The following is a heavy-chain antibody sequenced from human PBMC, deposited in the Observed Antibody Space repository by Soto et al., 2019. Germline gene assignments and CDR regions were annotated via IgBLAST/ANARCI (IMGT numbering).Heavy chain of an antibody. CDR3: ARCIRHNYFDY. Sequence: QVQLVESGGGVVQPGRSLRLSCAASGFTFSSYAMHWVRQAPGKGLEWVAVISYDGSNKYYADSVKGRFTISRDNSKNTLYLQMNSLRAEDTVVYYCARCIRHNYFDYWGQGTLVTVSS. J-gene: IGHJ4*02. CDR1: GFTFSSYA. CDR2: ISYDGSNK. D-gene: IGHD2-21*01. V-gene: IGHV3-30-3*01.